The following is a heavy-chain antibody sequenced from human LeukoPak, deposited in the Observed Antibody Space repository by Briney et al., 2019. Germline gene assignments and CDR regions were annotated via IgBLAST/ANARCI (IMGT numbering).Heavy chain of an antibody. CDR1: GGSISSSSYY. V-gene: IGHV4-39*07. J-gene: IGHJ4*02. D-gene: IGHD5-18*01. CDR2: IYYSGST. CDR3: ARGIRGYSYGPFDY. Sequence: KPSETLSLTCTVSGGSISSSSYYWGWIRQPPGKGLEWIGSIYYSGSTYYNPSLKSRVTISVDTSKNQFSLKLSSVTAADTAVYYCARGIRGYSYGPFDYWGQGTLVTVSS.